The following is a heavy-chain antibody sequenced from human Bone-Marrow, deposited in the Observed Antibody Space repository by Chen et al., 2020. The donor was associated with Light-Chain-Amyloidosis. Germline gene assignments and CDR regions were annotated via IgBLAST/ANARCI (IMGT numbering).Heavy chain of an antibody. D-gene: IGHD4-17*01. CDR2: IYYGGNT. CDR3: ASVVPANYGAKFNS. V-gene: IGHV4-39*07. J-gene: IGHJ4*02. Sequence: QLQLQESGPRLVKSSGTLSLTCTVSGGSIMSSSNFWGWLRQAPGKGLEWIGSIYYGGNTYMNASLKNRVAMSVDTSNNQFSRRLKSVTAADTAVYCCASVVPANYGAKFNSWGQGTLVIVS. CDR1: GGSIMSSSNF.